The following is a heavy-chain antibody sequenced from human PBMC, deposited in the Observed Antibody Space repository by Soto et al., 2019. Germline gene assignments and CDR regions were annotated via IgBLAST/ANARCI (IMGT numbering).Heavy chain of an antibody. CDR1: GFTFGSYA. Sequence: EVQLLESGGAFVQPGGSLRLSCAASGFTFGSYAMSWVRQAPGKGLEWVSSISGTGGSTYYADSVKGRFTISRDNSKKTMFLQINNLRADDTAIYYCALPWAGTPFAYWGQGTLVTVSS. V-gene: IGHV3-23*01. CDR3: ALPWAGTPFAY. CDR2: ISGTGGST. D-gene: IGHD6-19*01. J-gene: IGHJ4*02.